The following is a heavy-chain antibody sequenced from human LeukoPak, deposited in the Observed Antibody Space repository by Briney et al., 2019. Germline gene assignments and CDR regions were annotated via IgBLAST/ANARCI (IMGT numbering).Heavy chain of an antibody. Sequence: GASVKVSCKASGYTFTGYYMHWVRQAPGQGLEWMGWINPNSGGTNYAQKFQGRVTMTRDTSISTAYIELSRLRSDDTAVYYCARSQQLGYCSSTSCYTGWFDPWGQGTLVTVSS. J-gene: IGHJ5*02. CDR3: ARSQQLGYCSSTSCYTGWFDP. D-gene: IGHD2-2*02. CDR2: INPNSGGT. V-gene: IGHV1-2*02. CDR1: GYTFTGYY.